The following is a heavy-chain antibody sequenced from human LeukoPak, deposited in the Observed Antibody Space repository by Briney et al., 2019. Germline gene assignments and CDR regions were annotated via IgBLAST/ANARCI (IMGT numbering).Heavy chain of an antibody. Sequence: GESLQISCQTSGYTFTSHWISWVRQMPGTGLEWMGKIDPSDSYNNYSPSFQGHVTISTDKSIATAYLQWSSLKASDTAVYYCARHVGEISTIDSWGQGTLVTVSS. D-gene: IGHD1-26*01. J-gene: IGHJ4*02. CDR3: ARHVGEISTIDS. CDR2: IDPSDSYN. V-gene: IGHV5-10-1*01. CDR1: GYTFTSHW.